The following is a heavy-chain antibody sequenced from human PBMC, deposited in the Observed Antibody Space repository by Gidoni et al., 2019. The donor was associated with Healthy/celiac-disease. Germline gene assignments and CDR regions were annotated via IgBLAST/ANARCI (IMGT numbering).Heavy chain of an antibody. CDR1: GGSISSYY. J-gene: IGHJ3*02. D-gene: IGHD1-26*01. CDR3: ARERGKWEPQGLEAFDI. CDR2: IFYSGST. Sequence: QVQLQESGPGLVKPSETLSLTCTVSGGSISSYYWSWIRRPPGKGLEWIGYIFYSGSTNYHPPLKSRVPLSVDPSKNQFSLKLSSVTAADPAVYYCARERGKWEPQGLEAFDIWGQGTMVTVSS. V-gene: IGHV4-59*01.